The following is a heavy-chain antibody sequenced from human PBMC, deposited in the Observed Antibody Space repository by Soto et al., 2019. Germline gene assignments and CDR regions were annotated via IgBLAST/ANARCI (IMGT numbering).Heavy chain of an antibody. CDR3: ARANDYYDSSGYYYAAFDI. V-gene: IGHV4-31*03. Sequence: PSETLSLTCTVSGGTISSRGYYWTWIRHHPGKGLEWIGYIYYTWITYYSPSLKSRVSISTDTSKNQFPLNVNSVAAADTAVYYCARANDYYDSSGYYYAAFDIWGQGTMVTVSS. J-gene: IGHJ3*02. CDR2: IYYTWIT. CDR1: GGTISSRGYY. D-gene: IGHD3-22*01.